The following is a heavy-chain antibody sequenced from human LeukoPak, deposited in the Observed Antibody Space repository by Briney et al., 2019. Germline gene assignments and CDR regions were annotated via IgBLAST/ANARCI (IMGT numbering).Heavy chain of an antibody. J-gene: IGHJ4*02. D-gene: IGHD3-3*01. Sequence: SVKVSCKASGGTFSSYAISWVRQAPGQGLEWMGRIIPILGIANYAQKLHGRVTITADKSTSTAYMELSSLRSEDTAVYYCARVSAPHYDFWSGYYLNYWGQGTLVTVSS. CDR1: GGTFSSYA. CDR3: ARVSAPHYDFWSGYYLNY. V-gene: IGHV1-69*04. CDR2: IIPILGIA.